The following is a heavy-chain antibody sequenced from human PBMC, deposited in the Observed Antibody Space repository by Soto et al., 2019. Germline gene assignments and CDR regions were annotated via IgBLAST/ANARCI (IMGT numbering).Heavy chain of an antibody. CDR1: GYTFTSYY. CDR3: ARDYDRSGYPRYYFDY. Sequence: ASVKVSCKASGYTFTSYYMHWVRQAPGQGLEWMGIINPSGGSTSYAQKFQGRVTMTRDTSTSTVYMELSSLRSEDTAVYYCARDYDRSGYPRYYFDYWGQGTLVTAPQ. CDR2: INPSGGST. D-gene: IGHD3-22*01. J-gene: IGHJ4*02. V-gene: IGHV1-46*01.